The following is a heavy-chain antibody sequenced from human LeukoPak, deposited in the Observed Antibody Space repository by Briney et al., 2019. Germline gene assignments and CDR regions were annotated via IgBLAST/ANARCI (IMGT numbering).Heavy chain of an antibody. V-gene: IGHV3-23*01. CDR2: ITNTGGDT. J-gene: IGHJ4*02. D-gene: IGHD2-2*01. CDR3: AKGVEPSAPNGRVFDF. Sequence: PGGSLRLSCAVSGFTFSNYAMSWVRQAPGKGLEWVSIITNTGGDTNHADSVKGRFTISRDNSKNTLYLQMNSLRVEDTAVYYCAKGVEPSAPNGRVFDFWGQGTLVTVSS. CDR1: GFTFSNYA.